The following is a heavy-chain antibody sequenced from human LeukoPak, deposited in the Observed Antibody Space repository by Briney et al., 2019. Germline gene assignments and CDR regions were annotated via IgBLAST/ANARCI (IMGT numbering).Heavy chain of an antibody. CDR3: ARAPLPVAGNYYYDGIDV. J-gene: IGHJ6*02. D-gene: IGHD6-19*01. CDR1: GDSISSYY. V-gene: IGHV4-59*01. Sequence: SETLSLTCTVSGDSISSYYWTWIRQPPGKGLEWIGYIYYSGRTNYNPSLKSRVTISVDTSKNQFSLTLNSVTAADTAVYYCARAPLPVAGNYYYDGIDVWGQGTTVTVSS. CDR2: IYYSGRT.